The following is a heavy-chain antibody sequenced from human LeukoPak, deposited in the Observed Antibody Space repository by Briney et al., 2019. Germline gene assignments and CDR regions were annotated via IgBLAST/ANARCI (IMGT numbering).Heavy chain of an antibody. CDR1: GFTVSSNY. V-gene: IGHV3-66*01. CDR2: LYSGGST. CDR3: ARLGSTVTHFDY. Sequence: GGSLRLSCAASGFTVSSNYISWVRQPPGKGLEWVSVLYSGGSTYYADSVKGRFTISRDNPKNTLYLQMNSLRAGDTAVYFCARLGSTVTHFDYWGQGTLVTVSS. J-gene: IGHJ4*02. D-gene: IGHD4-17*01.